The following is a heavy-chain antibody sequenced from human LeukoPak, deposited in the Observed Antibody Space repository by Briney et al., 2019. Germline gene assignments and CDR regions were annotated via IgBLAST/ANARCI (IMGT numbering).Heavy chain of an antibody. CDR2: INPNSGGT. CDR3: ARASYNWNYGNSRKYYFDY. D-gene: IGHD1-7*01. V-gene: IGHV1-2*02. J-gene: IGHJ4*02. Sequence: ASVKVSCKGSGYTFTGYYMHWGRQAPGQGLVWMGWINPNSGGTNYAQKFQGRVTMTRDTSTSTVYMELSSLRSEDTAVYYCARASYNWNYGNSRKYYFDYWGQGTLVTVSS. CDR1: GYTFTGYY.